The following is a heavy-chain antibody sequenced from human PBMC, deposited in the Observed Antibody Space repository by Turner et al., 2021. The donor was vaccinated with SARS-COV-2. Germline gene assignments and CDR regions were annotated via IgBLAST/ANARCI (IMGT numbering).Heavy chain of an antibody. CDR1: GGSSSGYY. D-gene: IGHD1-26*01. CDR3: ARHSPELRGDYFDY. J-gene: IGHJ4*02. CDR2: IYYSGST. V-gene: IGHV4-34*01. Sequence: QVRLQQWGAGLLKPSETLSLTCAVHGGSSSGYYWSWIRQPPGKGLEWIGYIYYSGSTYYNPSLKSRVTISVDTSKNQFSLKLSSVTAADTAVYYCARHSPELRGDYFDYWGQGTLVTVSS.